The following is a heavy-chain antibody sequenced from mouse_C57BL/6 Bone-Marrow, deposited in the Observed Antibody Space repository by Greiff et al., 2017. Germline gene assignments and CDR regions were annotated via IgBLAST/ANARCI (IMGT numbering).Heavy chain of an antibody. J-gene: IGHJ2*01. Sequence: QVQLQQSGAELAKPGASVKLSCKASGYTFTSYWMHWVKQRPGQGLEWIGYINPSSGYTKYNQKFKDKATLTADKSSSTADMQLSSRTSADSAVYYCARGRLLPLGYCDQGTTLPVSA. V-gene: IGHV1-7*01. CDR2: INPSSGYT. CDR3: ARGRLLPLGY. D-gene: IGHD4-1*01. CDR1: GYTFTSYW.